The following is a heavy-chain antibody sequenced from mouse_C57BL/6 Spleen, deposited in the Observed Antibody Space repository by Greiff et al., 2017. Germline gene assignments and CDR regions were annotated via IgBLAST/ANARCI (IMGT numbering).Heavy chain of an antibody. D-gene: IGHD2-5*01. CDR2: INPNNGGT. CDR3: ARSPYSNYPAWFAY. CDR1: GYTFTDYN. V-gene: IGHV1-18*01. Sequence: EVQVVESGPELVKPGASVKIPCKASGYTFTDYNMDWVKQSHGKSLEWIGDINPNNGGTIYNQKFKGKATLTVDKSSSTAYMELRSLTSEDTAVYYCARSPYSNYPAWFAYWGQGTLVTVSA. J-gene: IGHJ3*01.